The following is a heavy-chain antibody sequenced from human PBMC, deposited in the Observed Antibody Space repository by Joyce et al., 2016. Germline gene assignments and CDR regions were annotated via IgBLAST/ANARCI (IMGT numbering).Heavy chain of an antibody. CDR2: ISSSGSFK. J-gene: IGHJ4*02. CDR3: ARVYDFWSDYASLGY. Sequence: EVHLAESGGGLVKPGGSLRLSCAASGFTFSRYSMNWVRQAPGKGLEGVSSISSSGSFKFYADSLKGRFTVSRDNSKKSLYLQMNNLRAEDTAVYYCARVYDFWSDYASLGYWGQGTLVTVSS. D-gene: IGHD3-3*01. CDR1: GFTFSRYS. V-gene: IGHV3-21*01.